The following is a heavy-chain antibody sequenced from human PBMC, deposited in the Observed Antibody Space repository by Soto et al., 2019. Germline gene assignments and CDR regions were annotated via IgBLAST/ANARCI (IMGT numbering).Heavy chain of an antibody. Sequence: GGSLRLSCAASGFTFSSYWMSWVRQAPGKGLEWVVNIKQDGSEKYYVDSVKGRFTISRDNAKNSLYLQMNSLRAEDTAVYYCARFYYDSSGYLPSPYYYYYGMDVWGQGTTVTVSS. CDR1: GFTFSSYW. CDR3: ARFYYDSSGYLPSPYYYYYGMDV. V-gene: IGHV3-7*04. D-gene: IGHD3-22*01. CDR2: IKQDGSEK. J-gene: IGHJ6*02.